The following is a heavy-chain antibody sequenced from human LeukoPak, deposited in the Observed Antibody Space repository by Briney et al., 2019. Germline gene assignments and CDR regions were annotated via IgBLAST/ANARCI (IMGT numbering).Heavy chain of an antibody. CDR1: AFTFSDHY. CDR2: ISDSGGST. Sequence: GGSLRLSCTASAFTFSDHYMSWIRQAPGKGLEWVSAISDSGGSTYYADSVKGRFTISRDNSKNTLYLQMHSLRAEDTAVYYCAKPSGRHPNYYFDSWGQGTLVTVSS. CDR3: AKPSGRHPNYYFDS. J-gene: IGHJ4*02. D-gene: IGHD1-26*01. V-gene: IGHV3-23*01.